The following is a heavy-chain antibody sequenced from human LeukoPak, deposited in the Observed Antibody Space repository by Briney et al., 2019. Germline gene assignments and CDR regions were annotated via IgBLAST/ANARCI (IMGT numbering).Heavy chain of an antibody. V-gene: IGHV3-23*01. J-gene: IGHJ4*02. CDR2: ISGSGST. Sequence: GGSLRLSCAASGFIFNNYAMSWVRQAPGKGLEWVSAISGSGSTYYADSVKGRFTISRDNAKNSLYLQMNSLRAEDTAVYYCARDQGEEFDYWGQGTLVTVSS. CDR1: GFIFNNYA. D-gene: IGHD3-16*01. CDR3: ARDQGEEFDY.